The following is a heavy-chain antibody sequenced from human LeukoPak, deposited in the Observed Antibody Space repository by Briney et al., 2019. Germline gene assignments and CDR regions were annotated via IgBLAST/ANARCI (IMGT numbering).Heavy chain of an antibody. CDR2: IYYSGST. CDR3: ARDRYSSSWYGSFDY. J-gene: IGHJ4*02. CDR1: GGSISSGDYY. Sequence: TLSLTCTVSGGSISSGDYYWSWIRQPPGKGLEGLGNIYYSGSTYYNPSLKSRVTISVDTSKNQFSLKLSSVTAADTAVYHCARDRYSSSWYGSFDYWGQGTLVTVSS. V-gene: IGHV4-30-4*01. D-gene: IGHD6-13*01.